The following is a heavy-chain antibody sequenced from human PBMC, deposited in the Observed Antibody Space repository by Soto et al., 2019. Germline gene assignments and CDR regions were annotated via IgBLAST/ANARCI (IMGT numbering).Heavy chain of an antibody. Sequence: EVQLVESGGGLVKPGGSLRLSCAASGFTFSNAWMSWVRQAPGKGLEWVGRIKSKTDGGTTDYAAPVKGRFTISRDDSKNTLYLQMNSLKTEDTAVYYCTTEIPSIYGDYVSYWGQGTLVTVSS. CDR1: GFTFSNAW. CDR2: IKSKTDGGTT. CDR3: TTEIPSIYGDYVSY. V-gene: IGHV3-15*01. J-gene: IGHJ4*02. D-gene: IGHD4-17*01.